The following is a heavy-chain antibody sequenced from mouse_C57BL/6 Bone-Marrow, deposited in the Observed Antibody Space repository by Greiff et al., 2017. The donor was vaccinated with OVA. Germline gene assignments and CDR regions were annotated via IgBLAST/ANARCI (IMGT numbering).Heavy chain of an antibody. CDR3: ARRTGTSMDY. D-gene: IGHD4-1*01. J-gene: IGHJ4*01. V-gene: IGHV1-82*01. CDR2: IYPGDGDT. CDR1: GYAFSSSW. Sequence: QVQLQQSGPELVKPGASVKISCKASGYAFSSSWMNWVKQRPGKGLEWIGRIYPGDGDTNYNGKFKGKATLTADKSSRTAYMQLSSLTSEDSAVYFCARRTGTSMDYWGQGTSVTVSS.